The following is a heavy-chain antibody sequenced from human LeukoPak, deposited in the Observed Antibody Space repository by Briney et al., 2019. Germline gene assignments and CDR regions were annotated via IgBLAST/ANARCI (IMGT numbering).Heavy chain of an antibody. D-gene: IGHD3-16*01. CDR3: AGFRWGYGLGV. V-gene: IGHV3-7*01. CDR1: GFTFSSYW. CDR2: IKSDGSEK. Sequence: GGSLRLSCAASGFTFSSYWMSWVRQAPGKGLEWVANIKSDGSEKNYVDSVKGRFTISRDNAKNSLCLQMNSLRAEDTAVFYCAGFRWGYGLGVWGQGTTVTVSS. J-gene: IGHJ6*02.